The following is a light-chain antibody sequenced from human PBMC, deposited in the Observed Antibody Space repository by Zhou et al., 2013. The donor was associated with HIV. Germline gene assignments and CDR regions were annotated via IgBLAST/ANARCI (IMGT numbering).Light chain of an antibody. J-gene: IGKJ5*01. V-gene: IGKV3D-20*02. CDR3: QQRSNWPPSIT. CDR1: QSLSSRY. CDR2: GAS. Sequence: EIVLTQSPGTLSLSPGERATLSCRTSQSLSSRYLAWYQQKRGQAPRLLIYGASSRATGIPDRFSGGGSGTDFTLTISSLEPEDFAVYYCQQRSNWPPSITFGQGTRLEI.